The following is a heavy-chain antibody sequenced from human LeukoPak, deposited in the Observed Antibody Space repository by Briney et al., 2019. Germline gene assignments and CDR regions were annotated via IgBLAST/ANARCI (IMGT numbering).Heavy chain of an antibody. D-gene: IGHD4-17*01. CDR1: GYTFTAYY. CDR2: INPNSGGT. Sequence: ASVKVSCKASGYTFTAYYMHWVRQAPGQGLEWMGWINPNSGGTNYSQKFQGRVTITRDKSISTAYMELSRLRSDDTAVYYCAREMTTVTTLGSFDYWGQGTLVTVSS. J-gene: IGHJ4*02. V-gene: IGHV1-2*02. CDR3: AREMTTVTTLGSFDY.